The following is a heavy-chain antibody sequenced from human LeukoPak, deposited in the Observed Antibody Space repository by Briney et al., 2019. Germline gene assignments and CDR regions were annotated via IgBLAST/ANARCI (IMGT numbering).Heavy chain of an antibody. Sequence: TGGSLRLSCAASGFAFSNYVISWVRQAPGKGLEWVSGISESGDSTYYADSVKGRFTISRDNSKKTLYLQMNGLRAEDTAVYYCAKDREATAIQWGLDYWGQGTLVTVSS. V-gene: IGHV3-23*01. CDR3: AKDREATAIQWGLDY. CDR1: GFAFSNYV. D-gene: IGHD2-21*02. J-gene: IGHJ4*02. CDR2: ISESGDST.